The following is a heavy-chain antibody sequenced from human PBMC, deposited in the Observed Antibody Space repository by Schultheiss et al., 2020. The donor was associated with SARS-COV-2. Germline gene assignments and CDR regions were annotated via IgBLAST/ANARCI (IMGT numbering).Heavy chain of an antibody. D-gene: IGHD3-16*01. Sequence: GGSLRLSCAASGFTFSTYSMNWVRQVPGKGLEWVSYTSSSSSTIYDADSVKGRFTISRDNAKNSLYLQMNSLRAEDTAVYYCARDLDNLGFYYSGMDVWGQGTTVTVSS. CDR3: ARDLDNLGFYYSGMDV. CDR2: TSSSSSTI. J-gene: IGHJ6*02. CDR1: GFTFSTYS. V-gene: IGHV3-48*04.